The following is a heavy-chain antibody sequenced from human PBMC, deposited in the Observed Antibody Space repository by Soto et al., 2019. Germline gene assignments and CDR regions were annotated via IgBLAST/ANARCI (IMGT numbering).Heavy chain of an antibody. V-gene: IGHV4-38-2*01. CDR3: ARGQDGYNKSPDYFDY. Sequence: SETLSLTCAVSGYSISSGYYWGWIRQPPGKGLEWIGSIYHSGSTYYNPSLKSRVTISVDTSKNQFSLKLSSVTAADTAVYYCARGQDGYNKSPDYFDYWGQGTLVTVSS. J-gene: IGHJ4*02. CDR2: IYHSGST. D-gene: IGHD5-12*01. CDR1: GYSISSGYY.